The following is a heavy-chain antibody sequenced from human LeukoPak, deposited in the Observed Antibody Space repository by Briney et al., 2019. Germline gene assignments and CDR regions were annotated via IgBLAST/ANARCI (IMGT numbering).Heavy chain of an antibody. J-gene: IGHJ4*02. CDR3: ARDVSSRSRDGYKRQFDY. V-gene: IGHV1-18*01. CDR1: GYTFTSYG. D-gene: IGHD5-24*01. Sequence: ASVKVSCKASGYTFTSYGISWVRQAPGQGLEWMGWISAYNGNTNYAQKLQGRVTMTTDTSTSTAYMELRSLRSDDTAVYYCARDVSSRSRDGYKRQFDYWGQGTLVTVSS. CDR2: ISAYNGNT.